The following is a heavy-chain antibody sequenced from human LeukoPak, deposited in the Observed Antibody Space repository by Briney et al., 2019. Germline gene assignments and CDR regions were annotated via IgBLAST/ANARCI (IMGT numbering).Heavy chain of an antibody. CDR1: GFTFTTYT. CDR3: AREYFLTGHSIDY. J-gene: IGHJ4*02. CDR2: ISSTGTYI. V-gene: IGHV3-21*01. D-gene: IGHD3/OR15-3a*01. Sequence: PGGSLRLSCVASGFTFTTYTMNWVRQAPGKGLEWFSSISSTGTYIYYADSVKGRFTISRGNAKNSLYLQLNSLRADDTALYRCAREYFLTGHSIDYWGQGTRVTVSS.